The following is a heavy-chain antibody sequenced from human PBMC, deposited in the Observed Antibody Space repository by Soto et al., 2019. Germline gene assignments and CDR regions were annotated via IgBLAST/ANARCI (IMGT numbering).Heavy chain of an antibody. V-gene: IGHV1-46*01. CDR1: GYTFTSYY. Sequence: ASVKVSCKASGYTFTSYYMHWVRQAPGQGLEWMGIINPSGGSTSYAQKFQGRVTMTRDTSTSTVYMELSSLRSEDTALYYFARDAYSSSIGVPGQLNWFDPWGQGTLVTVSS. J-gene: IGHJ5*02. D-gene: IGHD6-6*01. CDR3: ARDAYSSSIGVPGQLNWFDP. CDR2: INPSGGST.